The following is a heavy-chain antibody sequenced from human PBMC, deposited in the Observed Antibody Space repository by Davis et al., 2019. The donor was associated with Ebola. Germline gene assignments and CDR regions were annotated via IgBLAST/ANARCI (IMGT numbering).Heavy chain of an antibody. D-gene: IGHD4-17*01. Sequence: ASVKVSCKASGYTFTSYDINWVRQATGQGLEWMGWMNPNSGNTGYAQKFQGRVTMTRNTPISTAYMELSSLRSEDTAVYYCARVFYGDYLGYNWFDPWGQGTLVTVSS. CDR2: MNPNSGNT. V-gene: IGHV1-8*01. J-gene: IGHJ5*02. CDR1: GYTFTSYD. CDR3: ARVFYGDYLGYNWFDP.